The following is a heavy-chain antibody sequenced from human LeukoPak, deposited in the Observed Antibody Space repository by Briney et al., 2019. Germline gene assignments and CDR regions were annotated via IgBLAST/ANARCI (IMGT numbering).Heavy chain of an antibody. J-gene: IGHJ6*02. CDR2: INHSGST. Sequence: PSETLSLTCAVYGGSFSGYYWSWIRQPPGKGLEWIGEINHSGSTNYNPSLKSRVTISVDTSKNQFSLKLSSVTAADTAVYYCARGPPPTVTALYYYGMDVWGQGTLVTVSS. CDR3: ARGPPPTVTALYYYGMDV. CDR1: GGSFSGYY. V-gene: IGHV4-34*01. D-gene: IGHD4-17*01.